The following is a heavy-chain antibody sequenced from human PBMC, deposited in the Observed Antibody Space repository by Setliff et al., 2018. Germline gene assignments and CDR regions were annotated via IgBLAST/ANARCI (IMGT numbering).Heavy chain of an antibody. Sequence: SSETLSLTCSVSGGSIANSDFYWDWIRQPPGRGLEWIGRVYYTGGTYYIPSLKSRVAISVDTSKNQFSLKLSSVTAADTSVYYCARHRPTLPFDDWGQGALVTVSS. J-gene: IGHJ4*02. D-gene: IGHD2-21*02. CDR2: VYYTGGT. V-gene: IGHV4-39*01. CDR1: GGSIANSDFY. CDR3: ARHRPTLPFDD.